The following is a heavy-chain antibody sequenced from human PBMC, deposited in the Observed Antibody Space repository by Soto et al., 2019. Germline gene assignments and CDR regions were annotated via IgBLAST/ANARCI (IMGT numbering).Heavy chain of an antibody. Sequence: SETLSLTCTVSGGSISSSSYYWGWIRQPPGKGLEWIGSIYYSGSTYYNPSLKSRVTISVDTSKNQFSLKLSSVTAADTAVYYCARHLTFYGDYEEESHYFDYWGQGTLVTVSS. V-gene: IGHV4-39*01. CDR1: GGSISSSSYY. D-gene: IGHD4-17*01. CDR3: ARHLTFYGDYEEESHYFDY. CDR2: IYYSGST. J-gene: IGHJ4*02.